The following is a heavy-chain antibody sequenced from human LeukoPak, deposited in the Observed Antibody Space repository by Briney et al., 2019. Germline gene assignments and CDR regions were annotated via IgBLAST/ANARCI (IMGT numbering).Heavy chain of an antibody. CDR3: ARARGYSGSRRWFDP. J-gene: IGHJ5*02. Sequence: GESLRLSCAASGFTVSSNYMSWVRQAPGKGLEWVSFIYSAGNTYYADFVKGRFTISRHTSKNTLYLQMNSLRAEDTAVYYCARARGYSGSRRWFDPWGQGTLVTVSP. CDR1: GFTVSSNY. CDR2: IYSAGNT. V-gene: IGHV3-53*04. D-gene: IGHD5-12*01.